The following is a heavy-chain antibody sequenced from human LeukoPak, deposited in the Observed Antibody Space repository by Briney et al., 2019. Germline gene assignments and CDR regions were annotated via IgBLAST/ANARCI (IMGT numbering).Heavy chain of an antibody. J-gene: IGHJ5*02. CDR3: ARDGSGYKPQT. D-gene: IGHD3-22*01. V-gene: IGHV1-2*02. Sequence: ASVKVSCKASGYTFTGYYMHWVRQAPGQGLEWMGWINPNSGGTNYAQKVQGRVTMTRDTSISTAYMELSRLRSDATAVYYCARDGSGYKPQTWGQGALVTVSS. CDR1: GYTFTGYY. CDR2: INPNSGGT.